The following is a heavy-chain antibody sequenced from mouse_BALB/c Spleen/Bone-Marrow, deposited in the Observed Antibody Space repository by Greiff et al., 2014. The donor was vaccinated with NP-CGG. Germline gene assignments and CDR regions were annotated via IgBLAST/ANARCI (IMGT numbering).Heavy chain of an antibody. D-gene: IGHD1-1*01. V-gene: IGHV14-3*02. CDR3: ATYYYGSSWGFAY. Sequence: VQLQQSGAEIVKPGASVKLSCTASGFNIKDTYMHWVKQRPEQGLEWIGRIDPANGNTKYDPKFQGKATITADTSSNTAYLQLSSLTSEDSAVYYCATYYYGSSWGFAYWGQGTLVTVSA. CDR2: IDPANGNT. J-gene: IGHJ3*01. CDR1: GFNIKDTY.